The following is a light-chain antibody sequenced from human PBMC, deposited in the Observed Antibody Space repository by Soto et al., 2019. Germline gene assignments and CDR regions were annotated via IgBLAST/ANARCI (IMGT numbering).Light chain of an antibody. CDR2: EES. CDR3: QQVKTYPRT. V-gene: IGKV1-9*01. Sequence: DIHLTQSPSFLSASVGDRVTITCRPSQAVPNNMAWYQQKPGKPPKLLIYEESTLHSGVPSRFSGRKSGTQFTLTMDSLQPEDLETYYCQQVKTYPRTLGGGTKVDIK. J-gene: IGKJ4*01. CDR1: QAVPNN.